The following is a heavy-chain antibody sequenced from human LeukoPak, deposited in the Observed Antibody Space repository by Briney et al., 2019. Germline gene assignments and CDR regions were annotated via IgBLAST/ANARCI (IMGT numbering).Heavy chain of an antibody. CDR3: AGARRGSSGWYHWSDP. D-gene: IGHD6-19*01. J-gene: IGHJ5*02. CDR2: INHSGST. V-gene: IGHV4-34*01. Sequence: SETLSLTCAVYGGSFSGYYWSWIRQPPGKGLEWIGEINHSGSTNYNPSLKSRVTISVDTSKNQFSLKLSSVTAADTAVYYCAGARRGSSGWYHWSDPWGQGTLVTVSS. CDR1: GGSFSGYY.